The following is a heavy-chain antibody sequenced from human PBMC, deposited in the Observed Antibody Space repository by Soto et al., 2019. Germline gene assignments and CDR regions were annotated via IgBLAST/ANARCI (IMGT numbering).Heavy chain of an antibody. Sequence: PGGSLRLSCAASGFTFSSYGMHWVRQAPGKGLEWVAVISYDGSNKYYADSVKGRFTISRDNSKNTLYLQMNSLRAEDTAVYYCAKIPYYDFWSGPGSLVCYWRHVPLVPVPS. V-gene: IGHV3-30*18. CDR1: GFTFSSYG. CDR3: AKIPYYDFWSGPGSLVCY. D-gene: IGHD3-3*01. J-gene: IGHJ4*01. CDR2: ISYDGSNK.